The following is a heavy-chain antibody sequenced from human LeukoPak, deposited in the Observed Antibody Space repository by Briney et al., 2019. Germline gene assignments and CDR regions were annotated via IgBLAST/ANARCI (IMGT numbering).Heavy chain of an antibody. J-gene: IGHJ5*01. Sequence: PSECLSLTCTVSGGSISSYYWNWIRQPPGKGLEWIGYIHYSGNTNYNPSLKSRLTISVDTSKNQCSLKLSSVTAADTAVYYCATRSTGVAATFDSWGQGALVTVSS. CDR2: IHYSGNT. V-gene: IGHV4-59*01. D-gene: IGHD2-15*01. CDR1: GGSISSYY. CDR3: ATRSTGVAATFDS.